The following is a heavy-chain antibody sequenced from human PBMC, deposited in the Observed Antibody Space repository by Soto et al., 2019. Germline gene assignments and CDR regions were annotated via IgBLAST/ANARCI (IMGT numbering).Heavy chain of an antibody. CDR2: FSSSGSTI. V-gene: IGHV3-11*01. CDR1: GFTFSDYY. J-gene: IGHJ6*02. Sequence: QVQLVESGGGLVQPGGSLRLSCAASGFTFSDYYMSWIRQAPGKGLEWVPYFSSSGSTIYYAHSVKGRFTISRDNAKSSLYLQMNTLTAKEAAVYYCAVSHHQRWYYYGLDVWCHGTTVTVSS. CDR3: AVSHHQRWYYYGLDV. D-gene: IGHD2-15*01.